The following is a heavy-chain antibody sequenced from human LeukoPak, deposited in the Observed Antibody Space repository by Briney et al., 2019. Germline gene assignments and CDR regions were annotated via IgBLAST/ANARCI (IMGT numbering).Heavy chain of an antibody. CDR2: IRSKTDGGTT. J-gene: IGHJ4*02. Sequence: GGSLRLSCAASGFTFISAWMTWVRQAPGKGLEWVGRIRSKTDGGTTDYAAPVKGRFTISRDDSRSTLFLQMNSLKTEDTAVYNCPTDLPDSSSLDGGYWGQGTLVTVSS. D-gene: IGHD6-13*01. CDR3: PTDLPDSSSLDGGY. V-gene: IGHV3-15*01. CDR1: GFTFISAW.